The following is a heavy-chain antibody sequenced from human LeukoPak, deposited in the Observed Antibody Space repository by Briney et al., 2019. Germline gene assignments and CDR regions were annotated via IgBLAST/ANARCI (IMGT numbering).Heavy chain of an antibody. V-gene: IGHV4-34*01. CDR3: GSLTYYYDSSGYYQEAFDI. CDR1: GGSFSGYY. Sequence: SETLSLTCAVYGGSFSGYYWSWIRQPPGKGLEWIREINHSGSTNYNPSLKSRVTISVDTSKNQFSLKLSSVTAADTAVYYCGSLTYYYDSSGYYQEAFDIWGQGTMVTVSS. J-gene: IGHJ3*02. D-gene: IGHD3-22*01. CDR2: INHSGST.